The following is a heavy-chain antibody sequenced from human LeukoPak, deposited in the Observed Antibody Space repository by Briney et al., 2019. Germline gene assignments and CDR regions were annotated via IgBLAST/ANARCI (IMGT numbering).Heavy chain of an antibody. CDR2: IKQDGSEK. V-gene: IGHV3-7*01. CDR3: ARERYSYGSIFYFDY. D-gene: IGHD5-18*01. Sequence: TGGSLRLSCAASGFTFSSYWMSWVHQAPGKGLEWVANIKQDGSEKYYVDSVKGRFTISRDNAKNSLYLQMNSLRAEDTAVYYCARERYSYGSIFYFDYWGQGTLVTVSS. J-gene: IGHJ4*02. CDR1: GFTFSSYW.